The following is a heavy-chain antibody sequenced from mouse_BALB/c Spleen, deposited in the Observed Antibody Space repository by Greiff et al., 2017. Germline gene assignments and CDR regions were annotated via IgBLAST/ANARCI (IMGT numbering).Heavy chain of an antibody. D-gene: IGHD1-1*01. J-gene: IGHJ3*01. Sequence: VKLQESGAELAKPGASVKMSCKASGYTFTSYWMHWVKQRPGQGLEWIGYINPSTGYTEYNQKFKDKATLTADKSSSTAYMQLSSLTSEDSAVYYCARPSYYGSSYGWFAYWGQGTLVTVSA. V-gene: IGHV1-7*01. CDR1: GYTFTSYW. CDR2: INPSTGYT. CDR3: ARPSYYGSSYGWFAY.